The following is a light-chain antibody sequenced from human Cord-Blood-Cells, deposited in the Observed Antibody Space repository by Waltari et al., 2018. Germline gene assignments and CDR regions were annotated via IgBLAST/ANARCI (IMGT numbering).Light chain of an antibody. CDR2: DAS. J-gene: IGKJ4*01. CDR3: QQRSNGGLT. CDR1: QRVSSY. Sequence: EIVLTQSPATLSLSPGERATLSCRASQRVSSYLAWYQQKPGQAPRLLIYDASNSATGIPARFSGSGSGTDFTLTISSLEPEDFAVYYCQQRSNGGLTCGGGTKVGIK. V-gene: IGKV3-11*01.